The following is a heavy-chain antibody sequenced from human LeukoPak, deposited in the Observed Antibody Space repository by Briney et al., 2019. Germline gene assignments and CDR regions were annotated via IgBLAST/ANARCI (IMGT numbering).Heavy chain of an antibody. CDR2: ISYDGSNK. D-gene: IGHD1-26*01. CDR3: AKDLEPQLVGAADY. V-gene: IGHV3-30*18. Sequence: GGSLRLSCAASGFTFSSYDMHWVRQAPGKGLEWVAVISYDGSNKYYADSVKGRFTISRDNSKNTLYLQMNSLRAEDTAVYYCAKDLEPQLVGAADYWGQGTLVTVSS. J-gene: IGHJ4*02. CDR1: GFTFSSYD.